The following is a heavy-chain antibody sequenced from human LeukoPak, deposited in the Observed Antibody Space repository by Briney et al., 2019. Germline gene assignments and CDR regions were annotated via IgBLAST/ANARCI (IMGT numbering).Heavy chain of an antibody. CDR3: ATSRGYDFWSGYSKYYYYGMDV. D-gene: IGHD3-3*01. J-gene: IGHJ6*02. Sequence: SETLSLTCTVSVGSISSYYWSWIRQPPGKGLEWIGYIYYSGSTNYNPSLKSRGTISVDTSKNQFSLKLSSVTAADTAVYYCATSRGYDFWSGYSKYYYYGMDVWGQGTTVTVSS. CDR1: VGSISSYY. CDR2: IYYSGST. V-gene: IGHV4-59*08.